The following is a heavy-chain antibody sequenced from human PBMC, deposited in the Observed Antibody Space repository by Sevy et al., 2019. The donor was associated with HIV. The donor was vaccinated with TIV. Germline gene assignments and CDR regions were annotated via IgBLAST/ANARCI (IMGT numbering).Heavy chain of an antibody. J-gene: IGHJ4*02. V-gene: IGHV3-72*01. Sequence: GGSLRLSCAASGFIFRDHYIHWVRQAPGKGLEWVGRARNKGNTSTIQHASSVKGRFSVSSDDSKNSLYLQMNSLKTEDTALYYCVREKTGVRGALDYWGQGTLVTVSS. CDR3: VREKTGVRGALDY. D-gene: IGHD3-10*01. CDR1: GFIFRDHY. CDR2: ARNKGNTSTI.